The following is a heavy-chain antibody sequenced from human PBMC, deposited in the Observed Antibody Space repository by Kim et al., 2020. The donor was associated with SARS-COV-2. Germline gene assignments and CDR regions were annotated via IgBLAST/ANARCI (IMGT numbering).Heavy chain of an antibody. V-gene: IGHV1-18*01. CDR1: GYTFTSYG. Sequence: ASVKVSCKASGYTFTSYGISWVRQAPGQGLEWMGWISAYNGNTNYAQKLQGRVTMTTDTSTSTAYMELRSLRSDDTAVYYCARVGYGDPPDYYYYGMDVWGQGTTVTVSS. D-gene: IGHD4-17*01. CDR2: ISAYNGNT. J-gene: IGHJ6*02. CDR3: ARVGYGDPPDYYYYGMDV.